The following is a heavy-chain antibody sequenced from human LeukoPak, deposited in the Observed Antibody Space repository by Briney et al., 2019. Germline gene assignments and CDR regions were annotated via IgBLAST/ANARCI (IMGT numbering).Heavy chain of an antibody. J-gene: IGHJ4*02. D-gene: IGHD4-17*01. V-gene: IGHV1-8*01. Sequence: GASVKVSCKASGYTFTSYDINWVRQATGQGLEWMGWMNPNSGNTGYAQKFQGRVTMTRNTSISTAYMELSSLRSEDTAVYYCATDLNGYGDYVSRDYWGQGTLVTVSS. CDR2: MNPNSGNT. CDR3: ATDLNGYGDYVSRDY. CDR1: GYTFTSYD.